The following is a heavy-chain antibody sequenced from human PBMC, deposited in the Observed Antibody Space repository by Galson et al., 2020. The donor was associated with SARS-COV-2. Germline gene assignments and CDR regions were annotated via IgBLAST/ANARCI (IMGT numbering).Heavy chain of an antibody. J-gene: IGHJ4*02. D-gene: IGHD3-22*01. CDR2: INPSSGGT. CDR1: GYTFTGYN. Sequence: ASVKVSCKASGYTFTGYNIYWVRQAPGQGLEWMGWINPSSGGTNSAQKFQGRVTVTRDTSISTVYMEFSRLTSDDTAVYFCAREMRDFYDSSGYTDYWGQGTVVTVSS. V-gene: IGHV1-2*02. CDR3: AREMRDFYDSSGYTDY.